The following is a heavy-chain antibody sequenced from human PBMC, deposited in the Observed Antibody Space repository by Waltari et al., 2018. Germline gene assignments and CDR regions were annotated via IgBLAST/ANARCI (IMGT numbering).Heavy chain of an antibody. D-gene: IGHD1-1*01. Sequence: QVQLQESGPGLVKPSQTLSLTCSVSGGSVNNGEFFWSWIRQPPGKGLEWIGYIYDSGGTYYNPYLKSRLTMSVDTSKNQFSLNLRSVTAADTAVYYCARREGYNSLDYWGQGILVTVSS. CDR1: GGSVNNGEFF. CDR3: ARREGYNSLDY. V-gene: IGHV4-30-4*01. J-gene: IGHJ4*02. CDR2: IYDSGGT.